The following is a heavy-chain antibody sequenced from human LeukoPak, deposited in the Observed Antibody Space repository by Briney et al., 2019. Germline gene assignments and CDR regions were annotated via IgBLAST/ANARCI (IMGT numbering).Heavy chain of an antibody. J-gene: IGHJ6*02. CDR1: GFTFSSYW. D-gene: IGHD3-10*01. CDR2: IKQDGSEK. CDR3: ARDLSFEPPLHPDYYGSGTYYYYGMDV. Sequence: GGSLRLSCAASGFTFSSYWTSWVRQAPGKGLEWVANIKQDGSEKYYVDSVKGRFTISRDNAKNSLYLQMNSLRAEDTAVYYCARDLSFEPPLHPDYYGSGTYYYYGMDVWGQGTTVTVSS. V-gene: IGHV3-7*04.